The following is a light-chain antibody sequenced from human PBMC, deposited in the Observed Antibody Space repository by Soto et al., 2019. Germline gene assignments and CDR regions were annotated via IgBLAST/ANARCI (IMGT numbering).Light chain of an antibody. CDR1: SSDIGDSNR. J-gene: IGLJ2*01. CDR3: SSHAVNYNFV. V-gene: IGLV2-8*01. Sequence: QSVLTQPPSASGSPGQSVSISCTGTSSDIGDSNRVSWYQQHPGKAPELMIYEVTKRPLGVPDRFSGSKSGDTASLTVSGLQAEDEADYYCSSHAVNYNFVFGGGT. CDR2: EVT.